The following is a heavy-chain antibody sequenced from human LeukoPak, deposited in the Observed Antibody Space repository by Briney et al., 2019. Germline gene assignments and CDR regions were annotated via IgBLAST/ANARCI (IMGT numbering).Heavy chain of an antibody. CDR1: GFTFSSYG. J-gene: IGHJ6*03. D-gene: IGHD2-15*01. Sequence: GGSLRLSCAASGFTFSSYGMSWVRQAPGQGPEWVSGITRNGGSTDYAASVKGRFTISRDNAKNSLYLRMNSLRDEDTALYYCARGGGSIRHSYYYYADVWGKGTTVTVSS. CDR3: ARGGGSIRHSYYYYADV. V-gene: IGHV3-20*04. CDR2: ITRNGGST.